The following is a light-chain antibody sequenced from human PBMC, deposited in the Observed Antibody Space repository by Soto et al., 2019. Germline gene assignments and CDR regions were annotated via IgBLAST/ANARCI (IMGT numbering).Light chain of an antibody. CDR3: GTWDSSLSAGV. CDR2: DNN. Sequence: QLVLTQPPSVSAAPGQKVTISCSGSSSNIGSNYVSWYQQLPGTAPKLLIYDNNKRPSGIPDRFSGSRSGTSATLGITGLQTGDEADYYCGTWDSSLSAGVFGGGTKLTVL. CDR1: SSNIGSNY. V-gene: IGLV1-51*01. J-gene: IGLJ3*02.